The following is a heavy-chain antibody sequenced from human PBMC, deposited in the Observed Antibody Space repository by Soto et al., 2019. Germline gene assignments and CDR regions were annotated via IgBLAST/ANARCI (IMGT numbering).Heavy chain of an antibody. CDR3: ARAPCSGGSCYLDN. CDR2: ISYDGSNK. D-gene: IGHD2-15*01. V-gene: IGHV3-30-3*01. Sequence: PGGSLRLSCGASGFTFSRYAMNWVRQAPGKGLEWTAVISYDGSNKYYADSVKGRFTISRDNSKNTLNLQVNSLRSDDTAVYYCARAPCSGGSCYLDNWGQGTLVTVSS. CDR1: GFTFSRYA. J-gene: IGHJ4*02.